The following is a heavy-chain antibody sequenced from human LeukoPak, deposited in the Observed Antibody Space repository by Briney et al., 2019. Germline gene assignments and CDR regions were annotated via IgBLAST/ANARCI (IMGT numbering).Heavy chain of an antibody. V-gene: IGHV4-31*03. CDR2: IYFSGST. CDR3: ARVQTYFFDSRGLFYFDH. CDR1: GDSISTGGYY. D-gene: IGHD3-22*01. Sequence: SETLSLTCTVSGDSISTGGYYWSWVRQHPGRGLEWIGNIYFSGSTNYNPSLKRRVAISVDTSKNQFFLNLTSVTVADTAVYYCARVQTYFFDSRGLFYFDHWGQGTLVTVSS. J-gene: IGHJ4*02.